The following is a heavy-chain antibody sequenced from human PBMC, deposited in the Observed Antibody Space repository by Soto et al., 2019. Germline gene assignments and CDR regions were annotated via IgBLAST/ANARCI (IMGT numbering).Heavy chain of an antibody. Sequence: SVKVSCKASGGTFSSYAISWVRQAPGQGLEWMGWIIPIFGTANYAQKFQGWVTITADTSISTAYMELSRLRSEDTAVYYCARGVAALRYFDYWGQGTLVTVSS. CDR3: ARGVAALRYFDY. CDR2: IIPIFGTA. CDR1: GGTFSSYA. D-gene: IGHD6-6*01. J-gene: IGHJ4*02. V-gene: IGHV1-69*06.